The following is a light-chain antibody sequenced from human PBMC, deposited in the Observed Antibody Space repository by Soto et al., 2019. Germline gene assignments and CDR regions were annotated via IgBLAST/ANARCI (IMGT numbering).Light chain of an antibody. J-gene: IGKJ1*01. V-gene: IGKV3-20*01. CDR1: QSVSSSY. Sequence: EIVLTQSPGTLSLSPGERATLSCRASQSVSSSYLAWYQQKPGQAPRLLIYGASSRATGIPDRFSCSGSGTDFTLIISRLEPEVFAVDYCHQYGSSAWTFGQGTKFEIK. CDR3: HQYGSSAWT. CDR2: GAS.